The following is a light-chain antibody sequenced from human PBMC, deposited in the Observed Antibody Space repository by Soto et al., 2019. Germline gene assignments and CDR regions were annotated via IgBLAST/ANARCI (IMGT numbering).Light chain of an antibody. Sequence: DIQMTQSPSSLSASVGDRVTITCRASQSISNYLNWYQQKPGKAPKLLIYAASSFQSGVPSRFSGSGSGTDFTLTISSLQPEDFATYYCQQSYSTLGTFGQGTKVDIK. CDR2: AAS. V-gene: IGKV1-39*01. CDR1: QSISNY. J-gene: IGKJ1*01. CDR3: QQSYSTLGT.